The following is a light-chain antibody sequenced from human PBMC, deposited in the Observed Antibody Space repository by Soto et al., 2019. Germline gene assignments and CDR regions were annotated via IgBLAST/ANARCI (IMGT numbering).Light chain of an antibody. CDR1: SSNIGSNY. J-gene: IGLJ3*02. Sequence: QAVVTQPPSASGTPGQWVTISCSGSSSNIGSNYVYWYQQLPGTAPKLLIYRNNQRPSGVPDRFSGSKSGTSASLAISGLRSEDEADYYCAAWDDSLSDFWVFGGGTKLTVL. CDR3: AAWDDSLSDFWV. CDR2: RNN. V-gene: IGLV1-47*01.